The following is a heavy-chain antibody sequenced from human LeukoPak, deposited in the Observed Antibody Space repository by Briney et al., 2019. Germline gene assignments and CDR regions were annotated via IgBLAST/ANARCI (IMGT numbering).Heavy chain of an antibody. J-gene: IGHJ5*02. Sequence: SETLSLTCTVSGGSVSSGSYYWSWVRQPPGKGLEWIGYIYYSGSTNYNPSLKSRVTISVDTSKNQFSLKLSSVPAADTAVYYCARKEARNRMWFDPWGQGTMVTVSS. CDR3: ARKEARNRMWFDP. V-gene: IGHV4-61*01. CDR2: IYYSGST. CDR1: GGSVSSGSYY. D-gene: IGHD1-14*01.